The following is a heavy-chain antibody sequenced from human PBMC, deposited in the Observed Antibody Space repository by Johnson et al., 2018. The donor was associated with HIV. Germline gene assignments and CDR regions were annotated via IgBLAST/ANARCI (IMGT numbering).Heavy chain of an antibody. CDR3: AATYYNFWSGYSGALDI. V-gene: IGHV3-23*04. CDR1: GFSVSSNY. D-gene: IGHD3-3*01. Sequence: VQLVESGGGLVQPGGSLRLSCSASGFSVSSNYMSWVRQAPVKGLEWVSGISGSGGSTNYADSVKGRFTISRDNAKNTLYLQMSSLRAEDTAVYYCAATYYNFWSGYSGALDIWGQGTMVTVSS. CDR2: ISGSGGST. J-gene: IGHJ3*02.